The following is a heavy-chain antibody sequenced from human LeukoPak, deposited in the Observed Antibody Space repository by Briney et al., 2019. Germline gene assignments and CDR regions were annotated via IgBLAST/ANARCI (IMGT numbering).Heavy chain of an antibody. CDR1: GGTFSSYA. D-gene: IGHD3-10*01. CDR3: ARGVPRFGELLAIDY. V-gene: IGHV1-69*06. J-gene: IGHJ4*02. CDR2: IIPIFGTA. Sequence: ASVKVSCKASGGTFSSYAISWVRQAPGQGLEWMGGIIPIFGTANYAQKFQGRVTITADKSTSTAYMELSSLRSEDTAVYHCARGVPRFGELLAIDYWGQGTLVTVSS.